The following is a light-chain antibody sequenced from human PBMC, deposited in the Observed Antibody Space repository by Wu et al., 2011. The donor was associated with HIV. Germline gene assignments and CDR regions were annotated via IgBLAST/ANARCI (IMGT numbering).Light chain of an antibody. CDR3: QQFTSSPPSYT. J-gene: IGKJ2*01. CDR1: QNIATSS. V-gene: IGKV3-20*01. CDR2: GAS. Sequence: TLSCKASQNIATSSLVWYQLKPGQAPRLVIYGASSRATGIPDRFTGSGSGTDFTLTVSRLEPEDFAVYYCQQFTSSPPSYTFGQGTKLEIK.